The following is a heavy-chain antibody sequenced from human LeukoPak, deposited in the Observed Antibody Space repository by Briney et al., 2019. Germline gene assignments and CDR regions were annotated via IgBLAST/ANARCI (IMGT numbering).Heavy chain of an antibody. CDR2: IGWNSGGI. CDR3: ARDSDWAFHY. Sequence: GGSLRLSCAASGFTFDDYAMHWVRRAPGKGLEWVSGIGWNSGGIVYADSVKGRFTISRDNGKNSLYLQMNSLRDEDTAVYYCARDSDWAFHYWGQGTRVTVSS. D-gene: IGHD2-21*02. CDR1: GFTFDDYA. J-gene: IGHJ4*02. V-gene: IGHV3-9*01.